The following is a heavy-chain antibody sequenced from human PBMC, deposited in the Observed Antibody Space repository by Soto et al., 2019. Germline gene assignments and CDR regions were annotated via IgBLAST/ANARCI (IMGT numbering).Heavy chain of an antibody. D-gene: IGHD4-4*01. J-gene: IGHJ4*02. Sequence: GESLKISCAASGFTFTSYSMNWVRQAPGKGLEWVSYISVSSSTIYYADSVKGRFTISRDNAKNSLYLQMNSLRAEDTAVYYCARENIVTTPYYFDYWGQGILVTVSS. CDR1: GFTFTSYS. V-gene: IGHV3-48*01. CDR2: ISVSSSTI. CDR3: ARENIVTTPYYFDY.